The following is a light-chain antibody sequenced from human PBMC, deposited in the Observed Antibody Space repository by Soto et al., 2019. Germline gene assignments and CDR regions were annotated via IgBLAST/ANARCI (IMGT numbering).Light chain of an antibody. CDR1: QGVGSA. V-gene: IGKV3-15*01. CDR3: QQYNNWHLT. J-gene: IGKJ4*01. CDR2: GAF. Sequence: EIVMTQSPATLSVAPGERATLSCRASQGVGSAFAWYQQKPAQAAMPLLSGAFTRATGVPARFSGSGSGTEFTLTISSLQSEDFAVYYCQQYNNWHLTFGGGTKVEVK.